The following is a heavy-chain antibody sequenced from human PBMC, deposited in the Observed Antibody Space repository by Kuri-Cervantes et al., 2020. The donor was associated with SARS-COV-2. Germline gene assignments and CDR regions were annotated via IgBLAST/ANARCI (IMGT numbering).Heavy chain of an antibody. J-gene: IGHJ3*02. V-gene: IGHV1-3*01. Sequence: ASVKVSCKASRYTFTSYAMHWVRQAPGQRLEWMGWVNAGNGNTKYSQKFQGRVTITRDTSASTAYMELSSLRSEDTAVYYCATDLGSIAARPPREYAFDIWGQGTMVTVSS. CDR3: ATDLGSIAARPPREYAFDI. D-gene: IGHD6-6*01. CDR2: VNAGNGNT. CDR1: RYTFTSYA.